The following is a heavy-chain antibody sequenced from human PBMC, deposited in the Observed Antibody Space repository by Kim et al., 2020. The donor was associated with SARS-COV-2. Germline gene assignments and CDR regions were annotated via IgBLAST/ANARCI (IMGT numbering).Heavy chain of an antibody. J-gene: IGHJ6*02. Sequence: GGSLRLSCAASGFTFSSYAMHWVRQAPGKGLEWVAVISYDGSNKYYADSVKGRFTISRDNSKNTLYLQMNSLRAEDTAVYYCARAPPESASHRSYYYGMDVWGQGTTVTVSS. V-gene: IGHV3-30-3*01. CDR1: GFTFSSYA. CDR3: ARAPPESASHRSYYYGMDV. D-gene: IGHD2-2*01. CDR2: ISYDGSNK.